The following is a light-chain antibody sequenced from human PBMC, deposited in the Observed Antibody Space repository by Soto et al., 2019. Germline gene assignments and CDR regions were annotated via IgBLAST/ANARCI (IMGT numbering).Light chain of an antibody. V-gene: IGKV1-5*03. CDR2: NAS. CDR3: QQYNSYPEA. J-gene: IGKJ1*01. CDR1: QTISSL. Sequence: DIQMAQSTSTLSGSVGDSVTITCRASQTISSLLAWYKQKPGKAPKLLIYNASSLQSGVPSRFSGSGSGTEFTLTISSLQPDDFATYYCQQYNSYPEAFGQGTKV.